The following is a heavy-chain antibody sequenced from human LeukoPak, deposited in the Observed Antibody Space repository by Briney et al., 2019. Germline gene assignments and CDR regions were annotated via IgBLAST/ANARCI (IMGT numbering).Heavy chain of an antibody. CDR1: GFTVSSNY. CDR2: IRAITDSGTA. V-gene: IGHV3-15*01. D-gene: IGHD7-27*01. J-gene: IGHJ4*02. Sequence: GGSLRLSCAASGFTVSSNYMSWVRQAPGKGLEWVGRIRAITDSGTADYAAPVRGRFTISRDESKNTLYLQMNSLKTDDTAIYYCTSTLGHWGQGTRVIVSS. CDR3: TSTLGH.